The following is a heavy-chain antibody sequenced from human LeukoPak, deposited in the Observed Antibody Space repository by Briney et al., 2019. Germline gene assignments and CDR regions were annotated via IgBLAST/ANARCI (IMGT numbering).Heavy chain of an antibody. CDR1: GFTFSSHW. V-gene: IGHV3-74*01. CDR2: ISEDGSST. J-gene: IGHJ4*02. D-gene: IGHD2-15*01. CDR3: ATIDYYNDS. Sequence: GGSLRLSCAASGFTFSSHWMHWVRQAPGKGLVWVSRISEDGSSTNYADSVKGRFTISRDNAKNTLYLQMDSLRAEDTALYYCATIDYYNDSWGQGTLVTVSP.